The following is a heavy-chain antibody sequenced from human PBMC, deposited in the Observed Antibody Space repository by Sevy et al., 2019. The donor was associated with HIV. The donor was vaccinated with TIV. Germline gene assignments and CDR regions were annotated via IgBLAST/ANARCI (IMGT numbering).Heavy chain of an antibody. V-gene: IGHV3-33*01. J-gene: IGHJ5*02. D-gene: IGHD3-10*01. CDR1: GFTFSSYD. CDR2: IWYDGSNK. Sequence: GGSLRLSCAASGFTFSSYDMHWVRQAPVKGLEWVAVIWYDGSNKYYADSVKGRFTISRDNSKNTLYLQMNSLRAEDTAVYYCAREVTMVRGVIREENWFDPWGQGTLVTVSS. CDR3: AREVTMVRGVIREENWFDP.